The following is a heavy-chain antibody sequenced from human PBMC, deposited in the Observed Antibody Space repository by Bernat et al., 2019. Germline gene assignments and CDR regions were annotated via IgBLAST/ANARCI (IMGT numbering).Heavy chain of an antibody. J-gene: IGHJ4*02. V-gene: IGHV3-23*01. CDR2: ISNSGGST. Sequence: EVQLLESGGGLVQPGGSLRLSCAASGFTFSNYGMSWVRQAPGKGLEWVSGISNSGGSTYYADSVKGRFTISRDNSKNTLHVQMNNLRVEDTAVYYCAKRSYCDRSGSSYFDSWGQGTLVTVSS. CDR3: AKRSYCDRSGSSYFDS. CDR1: GFTFSNYG. D-gene: IGHD3-22*01.